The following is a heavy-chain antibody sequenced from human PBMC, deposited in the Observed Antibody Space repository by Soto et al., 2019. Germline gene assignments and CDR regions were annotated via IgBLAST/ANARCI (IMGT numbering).Heavy chain of an antibody. J-gene: IGHJ4*02. V-gene: IGHV3-49*03. CDR2: IRSKAYGGTT. Sequence: GGSLSLSCTASGFTFGDYAMSWFRQAPGKGLEWVGFIRSKAYGGTTEYAASVKGRFTISRDDSKSIAYLQMNSLKTEDTAVYYCTVGLVHGPPGIVLDYWGQGTLVTVSS. CDR3: TVGLVHGPPGIVLDY. CDR1: GFTFGDYA. D-gene: IGHD6-6*01.